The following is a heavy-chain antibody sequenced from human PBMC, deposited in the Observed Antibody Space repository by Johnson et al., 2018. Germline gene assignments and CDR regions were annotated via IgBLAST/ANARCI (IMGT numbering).Heavy chain of an antibody. D-gene: IGHD4-17*01. CDR2: ISHAGSNK. Sequence: VQLVETGGGVVQXGRSXRLXCSASGFTFSIYAMHWVRQAPGKGLEWVAVISHAGSNKYYGDSVKGRFTIYRDKSKNTLYLQMNSLIIEDTAVYYCARDCLAYADYGCFQDWGQGTLVTVSS. CDR3: ARDCLAYADYGCFQD. V-gene: IGHV3-30-3*01. CDR1: GFTFSIYA. J-gene: IGHJ1*01.